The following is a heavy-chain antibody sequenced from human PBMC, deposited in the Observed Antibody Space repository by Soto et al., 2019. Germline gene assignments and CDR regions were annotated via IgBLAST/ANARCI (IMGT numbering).Heavy chain of an antibody. V-gene: IGHV1-2*02. CDR2: INPNSGGT. CDR3: ARENRDDYNPFDY. Sequence: QVQLVQSGAEVKKPGASVKVSCKASGYTFTGYYMHWVRQAPGQGLEWMGWINPNSGGTNYAPKFQGSVTMTRDSSISTVYMELSRLRSDDTGVYFCARENRDDYNPFDYWGQGTLVTVSS. D-gene: IGHD4-4*01. CDR1: GYTFTGYY. J-gene: IGHJ4*02.